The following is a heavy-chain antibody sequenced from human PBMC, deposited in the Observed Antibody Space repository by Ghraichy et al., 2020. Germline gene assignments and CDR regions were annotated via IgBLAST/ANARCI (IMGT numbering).Heavy chain of an antibody. Sequence: SGPTLVKPTQTLTLTCALSGFSLHTSVMCVSWIRQPPGQALEWLARIDWDTKTYYNTSLKTRLSISTDTSRSQVFLTMTNMDPVDTATYYFARIRGGMWFGELARDYYGLDVWGQGTTVTVSS. CDR3: ARIRGGMWFGELARDYYGLDV. CDR1: GFSLHTSVMC. V-gene: IGHV2-70*11. CDR2: IDWDTKT. D-gene: IGHD3-10*01. J-gene: IGHJ6*02.